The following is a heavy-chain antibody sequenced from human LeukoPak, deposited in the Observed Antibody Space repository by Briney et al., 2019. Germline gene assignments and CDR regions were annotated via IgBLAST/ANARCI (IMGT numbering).Heavy chain of an antibody. D-gene: IGHD1-1*01. CDR1: EFTFSRYW. Sequence: GGSLRLSCAASEFTFSRYWMSWVRQAPGKGLEWVANIKQDGSEKYYVDSVKGRFTISRDNAKNSLYLQMNSLRAEDTAVYYCAKVVGTGTTPTDYWGQGTLVTVSS. CDR3: AKVVGTGTTPTDY. CDR2: IKQDGSEK. J-gene: IGHJ4*02. V-gene: IGHV3-7*05.